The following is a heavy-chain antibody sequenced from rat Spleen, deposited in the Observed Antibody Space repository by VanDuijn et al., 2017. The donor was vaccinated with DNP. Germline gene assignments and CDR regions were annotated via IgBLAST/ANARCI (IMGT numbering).Heavy chain of an antibody. CDR1: GFIFSNHW. CDR2: ISPSGGST. Sequence: EVQLVESGGGPVQPGRSLKLSCVASGFIFSNHWMTWIRQAPGKGLEWVASISPSGGSTYYRDSVKGRFTISRDNAKSTLYLQMDSLRSEDTATYYCTSNPHIRTAAPFDYWGQGVMVTVSS. V-gene: IGHV5-31*01. D-gene: IGHD3-8*01. J-gene: IGHJ2*01. CDR3: TSNPHIRTAAPFDY.